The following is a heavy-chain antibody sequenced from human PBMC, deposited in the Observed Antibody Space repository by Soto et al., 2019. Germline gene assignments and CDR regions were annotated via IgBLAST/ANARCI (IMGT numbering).Heavy chain of an antibody. CDR2: IKSETDGGTT. J-gene: IGHJ4*02. D-gene: IGHD3-3*01. Sequence: GGSLRLSCTASGFSFTSAWMNWVRQAPGKGLEWVGRIKSETDGGTTAFTAPVKDRFTISRDDAENTVSLHMNSLITEDTAVYYCIGQITIYRLVFMYWGQGIPVTVSS. CDR1: GFSFTSAW. V-gene: IGHV3-15*07. CDR3: IGQITIYRLVFMY.